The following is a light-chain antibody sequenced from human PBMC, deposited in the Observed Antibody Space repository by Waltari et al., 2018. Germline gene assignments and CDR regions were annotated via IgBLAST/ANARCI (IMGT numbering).Light chain of an antibody. CDR2: GAS. J-gene: IGKJ5*01. CDR3: QQYNNWPRGT. Sequence: EIVMTQSPATLSVSPGERATLSCRASQSVSSNLAWYQQKPGQAPSRLIYGASTRATGIPARFSVSGSGTEFTLTISSLQSEDFAVYYCQQYNNWPRGTFGQGTRLEIK. V-gene: IGKV3-15*01. CDR1: QSVSSN.